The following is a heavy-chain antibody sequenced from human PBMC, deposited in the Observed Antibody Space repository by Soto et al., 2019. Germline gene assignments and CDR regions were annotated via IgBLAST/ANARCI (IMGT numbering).Heavy chain of an antibody. D-gene: IGHD3-9*01. CDR3: ARAKREKYYDILTGYYRGQGDAFDI. CDR2: INPNSGGT. CDR1: GYTFTGYY. Sequence: ASVKVSCKASGYTFTGYYMHWVRQAPGQGLEWMGWINPNSGGTNYAQKFQGWVTMTRDTSISTAYMELSRLRSDDTAVYYCARAKREKYYDILTGYYRGQGDAFDIWGQGTMVTVSS. J-gene: IGHJ3*02. V-gene: IGHV1-2*04.